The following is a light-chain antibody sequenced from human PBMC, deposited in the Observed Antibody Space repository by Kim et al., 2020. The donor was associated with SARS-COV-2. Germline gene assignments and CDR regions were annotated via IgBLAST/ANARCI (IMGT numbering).Light chain of an antibody. V-gene: IGKV3-20*01. CDR1: QSVSSSY. CDR3: QQYGSSLLYT. J-gene: IGKJ2*01. Sequence: SPGERATLYCRASQSVSSSYLAWYQQKPGQAPRLLIYGASSRATGIPDRFSGSGSGTDFTLTISRLEPEDFAVYYCQQYGSSLLYTFGQGTKLEIK. CDR2: GAS.